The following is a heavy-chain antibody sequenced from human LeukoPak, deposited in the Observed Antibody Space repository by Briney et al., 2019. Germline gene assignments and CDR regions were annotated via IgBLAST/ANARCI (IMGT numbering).Heavy chain of an antibody. CDR1: GFTFDDYA. Sequence: PGGSLRLSCAASGFTFDDYAMHWVRQAPGKGLEWVSSISWNSGTIRYADSVKGRFTISRDNSKNTLYLQMNSLRAEDTAVYYCATTIAAAGVDYWGQGTLVTVSS. D-gene: IGHD6-13*01. J-gene: IGHJ4*02. CDR2: ISWNSGTI. CDR3: ATTIAAAGVDY. V-gene: IGHV3-9*01.